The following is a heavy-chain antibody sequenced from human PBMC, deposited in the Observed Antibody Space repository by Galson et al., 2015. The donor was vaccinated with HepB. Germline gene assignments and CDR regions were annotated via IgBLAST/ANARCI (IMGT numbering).Heavy chain of an antibody. CDR1: GFTVSSNY. CDR2: IYSGGST. D-gene: IGHD3-10*01. Sequence: SLRLSCAASGFTVSSNYMSWVRQAPGKGLEWVSVIYSGGSTYYADSVKGRFTISRDNSKNTLYLQMNSLRAEDTAVYYCARDSPYYYGSENWGQGTLVTVSS. V-gene: IGHV3-53*01. CDR3: ARDSPYYYGSEN. J-gene: IGHJ4*02.